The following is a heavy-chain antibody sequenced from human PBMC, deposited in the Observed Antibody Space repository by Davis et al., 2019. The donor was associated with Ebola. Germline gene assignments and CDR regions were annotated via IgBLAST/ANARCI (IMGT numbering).Heavy chain of an antibody. D-gene: IGHD5-18*01. Sequence: PSETLSLTCAVYGGSFSGYYWSWIRQPPGKGLEWIGEINHSGSTNYNPSLKSRVTISVDTSKNQFSLKLSSVTAADTAVYYCARVEYSYGYPFDYWGQGTLVTVSS. CDR1: GGSFSGYY. CDR3: ARVEYSYGYPFDY. V-gene: IGHV4-34*01. CDR2: INHSGST. J-gene: IGHJ4*02.